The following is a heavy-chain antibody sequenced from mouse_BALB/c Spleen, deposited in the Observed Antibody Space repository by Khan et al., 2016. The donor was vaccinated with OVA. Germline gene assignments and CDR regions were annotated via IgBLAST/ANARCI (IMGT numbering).Heavy chain of an antibody. Sequence: EVELVESGGGLVKPGGSLKLSCAASGFAFSSYYMSWVRQTPEQRLEWVANISSGGGSTYYSDTVKGRFTISRDTAKNTLYLQMSSLKSEDTAMYYCARSVYGCFDYWGQGTTRTVSS. CDR2: ISSGGGST. J-gene: IGHJ2*01. D-gene: IGHD2-10*02. CDR3: ARSVYGCFDY. CDR1: GFAFSSYY. V-gene: IGHV5-12-1*01.